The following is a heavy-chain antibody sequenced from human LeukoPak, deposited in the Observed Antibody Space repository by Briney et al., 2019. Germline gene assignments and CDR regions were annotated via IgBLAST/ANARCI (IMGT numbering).Heavy chain of an antibody. V-gene: IGHV4-39*01. CDR3: ARQRQGSDWLDP. Sequence: SETLSLTSSVSGGSISSVGYCWGWIRQPPGKGPEWVGTMCYAGDTHYNPSLKSRVTISVDTSKSQFALNLSSVTAADTAVYYCARQRQGSDWLDPWGQGTLVTVSS. CDR1: GGSISSVGYC. J-gene: IGHJ5*02. CDR2: MCYAGDT.